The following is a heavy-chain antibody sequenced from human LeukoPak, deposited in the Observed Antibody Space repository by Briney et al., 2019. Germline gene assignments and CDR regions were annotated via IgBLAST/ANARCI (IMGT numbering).Heavy chain of an antibody. D-gene: IGHD3-3*01. CDR3: ARGRVGYDFWSGYYRY. J-gene: IGHJ4*02. Sequence: SETLSLTCAAYGGSFSGYYWSWIRQPPGKGLEWIGEINHSGSTNYNPSLKSRVTRSEDTSKNQFSLKLSSVTAADTAVYDCARGRVGYDFWSGYYRYWGQGTLVTVSS. CDR2: INHSGST. CDR1: GGSFSGYY. V-gene: IGHV4-34*01.